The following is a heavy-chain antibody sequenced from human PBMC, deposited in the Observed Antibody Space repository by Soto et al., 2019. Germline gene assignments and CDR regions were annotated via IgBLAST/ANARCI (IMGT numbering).Heavy chain of an antibody. J-gene: IGHJ4*02. D-gene: IGHD4-17*01. CDR3: AKRPDMPTANY. V-gene: IGHV3-30*18. CDR2: ISYDGSNK. Sequence: QVQLVESGGGVVQPGRSLRLSCAASGFTFSSYGMHWVRQAPGKGLEWVAAISYDGSNKYYADSVKGRFTISRDNSKNTLYLKMNSLRAEDADVYYCAKRPDMPTANYSGQETLVTLSS. CDR1: GFTFSSYG.